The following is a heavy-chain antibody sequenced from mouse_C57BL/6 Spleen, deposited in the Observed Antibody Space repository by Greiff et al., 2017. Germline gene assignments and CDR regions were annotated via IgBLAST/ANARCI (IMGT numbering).Heavy chain of an antibody. CDR2: IYPRSGNT. CDR1: GYTFTSYG. V-gene: IGHV1-81*01. J-gene: IGHJ3*01. Sequence: VQLQQSGAELARPGASVKLSCKASGYTFTSYGISWVKQRTGQGLEWIGEIYPRSGNTYYNEKFKGKATLTADKSSSTAYMELRSLTSEDSAVYFGATGSWAWFAYWGQGTLVTVSA. CDR3: ATGSWAWFAY.